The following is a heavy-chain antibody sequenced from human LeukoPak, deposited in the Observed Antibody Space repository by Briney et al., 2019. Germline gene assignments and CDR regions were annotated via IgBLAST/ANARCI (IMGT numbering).Heavy chain of an antibody. CDR1: GYTFTSYD. CDR3: ARSGTRAAARRSNWFDP. J-gene: IGHJ5*02. Sequence: GASVTVSCKASGYTFTSYDINWVRQATGQGLEWMGWMNPNSGNTGYAQKFQGRVTMTRNTSISTAYMELSSLRSEDTAVYYCARSGTRAAARRSNWFDPWGQGTLVTVSS. V-gene: IGHV1-8*01. D-gene: IGHD1/OR15-1a*01. CDR2: MNPNSGNT.